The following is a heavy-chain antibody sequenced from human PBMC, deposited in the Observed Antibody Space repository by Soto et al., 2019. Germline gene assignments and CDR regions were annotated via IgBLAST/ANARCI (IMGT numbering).Heavy chain of an antibody. CDR3: ARSDMGGDGALDV. CDR1: GYTFTNYY. J-gene: IGHJ3*01. V-gene: IGHV1-46*03. D-gene: IGHD3-16*01. CDR2: INPSGGGP. Sequence: QVQLMQSGAEVKQPGASVKVSCNASGYTFTNYYMHWVRQVPGQGLEWMGIINPSGGGPDHAQNFRGRLTTTSDTSTTTIYMELNSLRSEDTAVYVCARSDMGGDGALDVLGQGTMVTVSS.